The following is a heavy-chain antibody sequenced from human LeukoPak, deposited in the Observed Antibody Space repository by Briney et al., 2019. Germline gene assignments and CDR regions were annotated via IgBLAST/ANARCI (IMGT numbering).Heavy chain of an antibody. Sequence: GGSLRLSCEVSGFNFSSYGMHWVRQAPGKGLEWVAVIWYDGSNKYYADSVKGRFTISRDNSMNTLYLQMNSLRAEDTAVYYCARGASGGYYDIFDYWGQGTLVTVSS. CDR3: ARGASGGYYDIFDY. D-gene: IGHD1-26*01. CDR1: GFNFSSYG. V-gene: IGHV3-33*08. J-gene: IGHJ4*02. CDR2: IWYDGSNK.